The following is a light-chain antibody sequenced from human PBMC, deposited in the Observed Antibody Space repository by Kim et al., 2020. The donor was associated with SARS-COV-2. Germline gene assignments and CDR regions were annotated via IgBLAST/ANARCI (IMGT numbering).Light chain of an antibody. V-gene: IGLV1-40*01. Sequence: PGQRVTISCTGSSSNIGAGYDVHWYQQLPGTAPTLLIYGNNNRPSGVPDRFSGSKSGTSASLAITGLQAEDEADYYCQSYDSRSVMFGGGTQLTVL. CDR3: QSYDSRSVM. CDR1: SSNIGAGYD. CDR2: GNN. J-gene: IGLJ3*02.